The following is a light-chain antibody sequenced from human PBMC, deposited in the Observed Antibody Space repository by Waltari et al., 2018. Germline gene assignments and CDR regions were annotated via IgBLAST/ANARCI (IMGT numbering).Light chain of an antibody. J-gene: IGLJ2*01. Sequence: QSALTQPASVSGSPGQSITISRTGTTSDVGSYNLVSWYQQHPGKAPKLIIYEVSQRPSGVSNRFSGSKSGNTASLTISGLQAEDEADYHCCSYAGSYTSYVVFGGGTKLTVL. CDR3: CSYAGSYTSYVV. CDR2: EVS. CDR1: TSDVGSYNL. V-gene: IGLV2-23*02.